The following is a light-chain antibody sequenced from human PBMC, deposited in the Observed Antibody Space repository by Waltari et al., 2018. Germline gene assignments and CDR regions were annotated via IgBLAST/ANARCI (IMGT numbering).Light chain of an antibody. CDR3: IQALQTPRT. J-gene: IGKJ1*01. Sequence: DIVMTQSPLSLPFTPGEPASISCRSSQSLLHSYGYNYLDWYLQKPGQPPQLLLYLGSNRASGVPDRFSGSGSGTDFTLNISRVEAEDVAIYYCIQALQTPRTFGQGTKVEIK. CDR2: LGS. V-gene: IGKV2-28*01. CDR1: QSLLHSYGYNY.